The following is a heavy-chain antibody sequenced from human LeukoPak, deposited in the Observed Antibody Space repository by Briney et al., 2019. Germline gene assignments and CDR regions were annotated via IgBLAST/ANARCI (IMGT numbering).Heavy chain of an antibody. CDR2: INPSGGST. V-gene: IGHV1-46*01. Sequence: ASVKVSRKASGYTFTSYYMHWVRQAPGQGLEWMGIINPSGGSTSYAQKFQGRVTMTRDMSTSTVYMELSSLRSEDTAVYYCARDRAVNWYFDLWGRGTLVTVSS. CDR3: ARDRAVNWYFDL. CDR1: GYTFTSYY. J-gene: IGHJ2*01.